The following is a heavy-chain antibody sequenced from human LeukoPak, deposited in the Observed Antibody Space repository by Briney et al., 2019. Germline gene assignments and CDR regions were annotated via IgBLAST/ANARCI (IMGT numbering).Heavy chain of an antibody. J-gene: IGHJ4*02. Sequence: GASVKVSCKASGYTFTGYYMHWGRQAPGQGLELMGWINTNSGGTNYAQTFQVRVTMTRDTSISQAYMELSRLRSDDTAVYCCASLGDFDYWGQGTLVTVSS. CDR2: INTNSGGT. V-gene: IGHV1-2*02. CDR1: GYTFTGYY. CDR3: ASLGDFDY.